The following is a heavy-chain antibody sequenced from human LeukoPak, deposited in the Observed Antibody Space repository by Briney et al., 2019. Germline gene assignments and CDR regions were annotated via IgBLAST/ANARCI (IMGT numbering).Heavy chain of an antibody. Sequence: ASETLSLTCTVSGGSISSYYWSWIRQPPGKGLEWIGYIYYSGSTNYNPSLKSRVTISLDTSKNQFSLKLTSVTAADTAVYYCASVRGYSSGWYASGFDPWGQGTLVTVSS. CDR2: IYYSGST. CDR1: GGSISSYY. D-gene: IGHD6-19*01. J-gene: IGHJ5*02. CDR3: ASVRGYSSGWYASGFDP. V-gene: IGHV4-59*08.